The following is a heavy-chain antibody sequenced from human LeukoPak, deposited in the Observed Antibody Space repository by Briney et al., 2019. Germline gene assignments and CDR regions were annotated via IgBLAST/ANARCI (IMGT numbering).Heavy chain of an antibody. J-gene: IGHJ3*02. CDR2: ISYDGSNK. CDR1: GFTFSSYA. V-gene: IGHV3-30*18. Sequence: GGSLRLSCAASGFTFSSYAMSWARQAPGQGLEWVAVISYDGSNKYYADSVKGRFTISRDNSKNTLYLQMNSLRADDTAVYNCAKDKEWELLGSAFDIWGQGTMVTVSS. D-gene: IGHD1-26*01. CDR3: AKDKEWELLGSAFDI.